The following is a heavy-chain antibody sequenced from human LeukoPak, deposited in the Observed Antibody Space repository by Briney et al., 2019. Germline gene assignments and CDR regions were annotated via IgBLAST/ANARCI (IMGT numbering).Heavy chain of an antibody. V-gene: IGHV4-39*07. CDR2: IYYSGST. Sequence: SETLSLTCTVSGGSISSSSYYWGWIRQPPGKGLEWIGSIYYSGSTYYNPSLKSRVTISVDTSKNQFSLKLSSVTAADTAVYYCARVNRYYDFWSGYYTIFDYWGQGTLVTVSS. CDR1: GGSISSSSYY. CDR3: ARVNRYYDFWSGYYTIFDY. D-gene: IGHD3-3*01. J-gene: IGHJ4*02.